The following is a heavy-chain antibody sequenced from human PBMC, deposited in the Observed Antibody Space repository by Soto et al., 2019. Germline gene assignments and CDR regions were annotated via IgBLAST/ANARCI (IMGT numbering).Heavy chain of an antibody. D-gene: IGHD4-17*01. CDR1: GFTFNEAW. V-gene: IGHV3-15*01. Sequence: PGGSLRLSCAASGFTFNEAWMSWVRQAPGKGLEWLGRIKSKTDGGTTDYAAPVTGRFTISRDDSTNSLYLQMNSLKIEDTAVYYCTTGRISDYGGGADYWGQGALVTVSS. CDR3: TTGRISDYGGGADY. CDR2: IKSKTDGGTT. J-gene: IGHJ4*02.